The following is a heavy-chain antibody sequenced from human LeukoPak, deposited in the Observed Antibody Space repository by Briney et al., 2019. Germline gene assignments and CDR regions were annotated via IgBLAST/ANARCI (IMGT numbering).Heavy chain of an antibody. D-gene: IGHD1-1*01. CDR3: ARDQDWNDRGGLDY. CDR1: GFTFNTYS. J-gene: IGHJ4*02. V-gene: IGHV3-21*01. CDR2: ISSSSIYR. Sequence: PGGSLRLSCAASGFTFNTYSMNWVRQAPGKGLEWVSSISSSSIYRYYADSVKGRFTISRDNAKNSVYLQMNSLRAEDTAVYYCARDQDWNDRGGLDYWGQGTLVTVSS.